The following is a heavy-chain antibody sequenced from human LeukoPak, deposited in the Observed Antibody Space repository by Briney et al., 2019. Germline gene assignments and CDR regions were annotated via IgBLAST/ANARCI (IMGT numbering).Heavy chain of an antibody. Sequence: ASVKVSCKASGGTFGSYTISWVRQAPGQGLEWMGRIIPILGIANYAQKFQGRVTITADKSTSTAYMELSSLRSEDTAVYYCARENSGSYYADWGQGTLVTVSS. J-gene: IGHJ4*02. D-gene: IGHD1-26*01. CDR1: GGTFGSYT. V-gene: IGHV1-69*02. CDR3: ARENSGSYYAD. CDR2: IIPILGIA.